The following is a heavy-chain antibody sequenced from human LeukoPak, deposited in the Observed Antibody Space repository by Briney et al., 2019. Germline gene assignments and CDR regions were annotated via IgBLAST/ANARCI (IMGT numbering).Heavy chain of an antibody. V-gene: IGHV3-53*01. CDR3: ARRILGPIDD. CDR1: GFTVTSSY. D-gene: IGHD2/OR15-2a*01. CDR2: IYPTGAT. J-gene: IGHJ4*02. Sequence: GSLGLSCAASGFTVTSSYMTWVRQTPGKGLEWVSVIYPTGATYYADSVKGRFTISRDNSKNTVSLQMNSLRADDTALYYCARRILGPIDDWGQGTLVTVSS.